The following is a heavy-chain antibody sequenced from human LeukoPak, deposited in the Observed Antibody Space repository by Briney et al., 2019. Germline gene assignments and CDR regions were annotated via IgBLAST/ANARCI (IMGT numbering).Heavy chain of an antibody. CDR3: ARGEATSVAAAVCLDAFYI. CDR1: GGSLTSTNG. D-gene: IGHD6-13*01. J-gene: IGHJ3*02. V-gene: IGHV4-4*03. Sequence: PETLSLTCAVSGGSLTSTNGWSWVRQPPGRGLEWSGENCHSGGINYNPSLKSRVTISLDKSKTQFTLKLSSVTAADTAVYYCARGEATSVAAAVCLDAFYIWGQGKMVTVSS. CDR2: NCHSGGI.